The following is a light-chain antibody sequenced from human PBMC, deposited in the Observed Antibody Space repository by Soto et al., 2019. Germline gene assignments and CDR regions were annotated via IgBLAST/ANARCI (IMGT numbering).Light chain of an antibody. V-gene: IGKV3-20*01. CDR3: QQYDSSPLT. CDR1: QSVSSSY. J-gene: IGKJ4*01. Sequence: EIVLTQSPGTLSLSPGERATLSCRASQSVSSSYLAWYQQKPGQAPRLLIYGASSRATGIPDRFSGSGSGTDFTLNISSLETEDFAVYYCQQYDSSPLTFGGGTKVEIK. CDR2: GAS.